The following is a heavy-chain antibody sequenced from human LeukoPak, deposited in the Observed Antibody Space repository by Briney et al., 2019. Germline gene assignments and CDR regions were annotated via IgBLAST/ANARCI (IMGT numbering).Heavy chain of an antibody. J-gene: IGHJ4*02. CDR3: ARDYYDSSGYCFDY. CDR1: GFTFSSYW. V-gene: IGHV3-7*01. CDR2: IKQDGSEK. Sequence: SGGSLRLSCAASGFTFSSYWMSWVRQAPGEGLEWVANIKQDGSEKYYVDSVKGRFTISRDNAKNPLYLQMNSLRAEDTAVYYCARDYYDSSGYCFDYWGQGTLVTVSS. D-gene: IGHD3-22*01.